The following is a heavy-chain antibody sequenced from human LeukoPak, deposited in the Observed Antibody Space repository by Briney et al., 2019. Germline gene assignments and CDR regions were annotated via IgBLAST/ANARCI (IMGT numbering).Heavy chain of an antibody. CDR2: IDGSGGST. D-gene: IGHD5-12*01. CDR3: AKDRRLPWDYFDS. Sequence: GGSLRLSCAASGFTFSSYGMSWFRQAPGRGLEWVSAIDGSGGSTYYADSVKGRFTISRDNPKNTLYLQMNSLRAEDTAIYYCAKDRRLPWDYFDSWGQGSLVTVSS. V-gene: IGHV3-23*01. J-gene: IGHJ4*02. CDR1: GFTFSSYG.